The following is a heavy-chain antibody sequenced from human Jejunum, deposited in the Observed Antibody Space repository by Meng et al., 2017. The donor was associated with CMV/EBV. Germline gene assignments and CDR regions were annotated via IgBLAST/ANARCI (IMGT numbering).Heavy chain of an antibody. CDR2: ISGASTYI. Sequence: AASGFTFSSYDINWVRQAPGKGLEWVSSISGASTYIYYADSVKGRFTISRDNAKNSLYLQMNNLRADDTAVYYCAREGYQRWFDPWGQGTLVTVSS. CDR1: GFTFSSYD. V-gene: IGHV3-21*01. J-gene: IGHJ5*02. CDR3: AREGYQRWFDP. D-gene: IGHD6-25*01.